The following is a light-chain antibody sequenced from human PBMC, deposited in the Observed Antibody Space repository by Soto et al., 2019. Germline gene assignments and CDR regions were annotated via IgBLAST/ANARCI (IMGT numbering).Light chain of an antibody. CDR1: SSDVGGYNY. J-gene: IGLJ2*01. CDR3: SSYTSSSTLVV. Sequence: QSALTQPASVSGSPGQSITLSCTSTSSDVGGYNYVSWYQQHPGKAPKLMIYEVSNRPSGVSNRFSGSKSGNTASLTISGLQAEDEDDYYCSSYTSSSTLVVFGGGTQLTVL. V-gene: IGLV2-14*01. CDR2: EVS.